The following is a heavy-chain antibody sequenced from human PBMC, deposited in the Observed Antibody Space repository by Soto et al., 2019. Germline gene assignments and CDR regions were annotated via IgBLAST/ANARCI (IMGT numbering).Heavy chain of an antibody. CDR1: GFTFTSSA. D-gene: IGHD5-18*01. CDR3: AAYTAMVTSYGMDV. J-gene: IGHJ6*02. CDR2: IVVGSGTT. V-gene: IGHV1-58*01. Sequence: SVKVSCKASGFTFTSSAVQWLRQARGQRLEWIGWIVVGSGTTNYAQKFQERVTITRDMSTSTAYRELSSLRSEDTAVYYCAAYTAMVTSYGMDVWGQGTTVTVSS.